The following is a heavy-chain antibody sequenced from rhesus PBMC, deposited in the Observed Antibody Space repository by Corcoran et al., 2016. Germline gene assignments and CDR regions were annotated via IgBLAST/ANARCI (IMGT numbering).Heavy chain of an antibody. CDR3: TREGPFWSGYLFDY. CDR2: IGYTGAST. V-gene: IGHV3S5*01. Sequence: EVTLVESGGGLVQPGGSLRVSCGASGFTFRDLGMAWFRQAPGKGLEWVSGIGYTGASTYYADSVKGRFTISRDNSKNTLSLQMNSLRAEDTAVYYCTREGPFWSGYLFDYWGQGVLVTVSS. CDR1: GFTFRDLG. J-gene: IGHJ4*01. D-gene: IGHD3-3*01.